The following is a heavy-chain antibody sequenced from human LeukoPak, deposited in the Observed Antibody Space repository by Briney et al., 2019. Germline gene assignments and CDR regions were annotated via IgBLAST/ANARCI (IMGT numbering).Heavy chain of an antibody. CDR2: IRYDGSNK. CDR1: GFTFSSYG. D-gene: IGHD4-17*01. CDR3: AKEVDYGDYYYYGMDV. J-gene: IGHJ6*02. Sequence: GGPLRLSCAASGFTFSSYGMHWVRQAPGKGLEWVAFIRYDGSNKYYADSVKGRFTISRDNSKNTLYLQMNSLRAEDTAVYYCAKEVDYGDYYYYGMDVWGQGTTVTVSS. V-gene: IGHV3-30*02.